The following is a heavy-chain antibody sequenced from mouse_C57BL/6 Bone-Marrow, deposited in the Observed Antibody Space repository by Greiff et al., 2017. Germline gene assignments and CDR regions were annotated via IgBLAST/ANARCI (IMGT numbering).Heavy chain of an antibody. D-gene: IGHD1-1*01. Sequence: VQLKESGAELVRPGASVKLSCTASGFNIKDYYMHWVKQRPEQGLEWIGRIDPEDGDTEYAPKFQGKATMTAGTSSNTAYLQLSSLTSEDTAVYYCTTGDYYGSSKYYYAMDYWGQGTSVTVSS. CDR3: TTGDYYGSSKYYYAMDY. J-gene: IGHJ4*01. V-gene: IGHV14-1*01. CDR2: IDPEDGDT. CDR1: GFNIKDYY.